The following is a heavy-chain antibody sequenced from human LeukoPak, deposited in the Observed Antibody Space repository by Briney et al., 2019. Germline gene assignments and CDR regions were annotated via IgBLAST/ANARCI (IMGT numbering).Heavy chain of an antibody. J-gene: IGHJ6*02. CDR3: ARYANSPYYYYAMDV. Sequence: PSETLSLTCTVSGGSIIGYYLSWIRQPPGKGVEWIGSIYYSGSTNYNPSLKSRVTISVETSKNQFSLKLSSVTAADTAVYYCARYANSPYYYYAMDVCGQGTTVTVSS. CDR1: GGSIIGYY. D-gene: IGHD4/OR15-4a*01. CDR2: IYYSGST. V-gene: IGHV4-59*12.